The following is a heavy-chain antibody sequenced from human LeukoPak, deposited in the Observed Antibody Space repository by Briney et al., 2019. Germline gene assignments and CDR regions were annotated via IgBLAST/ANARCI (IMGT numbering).Heavy chain of an antibody. V-gene: IGHV4-61*02. CDR2: IYTSGST. Sequence: PSETLSLTCTVSGGSISSSSYYWGWIRQPAGKGLEWIGRIYTSGSTNYNPSLKRRVTISVDTSKNQFSLKLSSVTAADTAVYYCARSFKAGAFDIWGQGTMVTVSS. CDR1: GGSISSSSYY. J-gene: IGHJ3*02. CDR3: ARSFKAGAFDI. D-gene: IGHD3-10*01.